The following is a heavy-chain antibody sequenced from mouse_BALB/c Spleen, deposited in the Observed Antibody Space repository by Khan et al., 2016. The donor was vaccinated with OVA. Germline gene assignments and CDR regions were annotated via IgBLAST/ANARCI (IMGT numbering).Heavy chain of an antibody. V-gene: IGHV3-8*02. Sequence: EVQLQESGPRLVKPSQTLSLTCSVTGDSITSGFWNWIRKFPGNKFEYMGYVTYSGNTYYNPSLKSRISITRDTSKSQYYLQLNSVTTEATATYFCYRSDGSYAMDYWGQGTSVTVSS. CDR2: VTYSGNT. J-gene: IGHJ4*01. D-gene: IGHD1-1*01. CDR1: GDSITSGF. CDR3: YRSDGSYAMDY.